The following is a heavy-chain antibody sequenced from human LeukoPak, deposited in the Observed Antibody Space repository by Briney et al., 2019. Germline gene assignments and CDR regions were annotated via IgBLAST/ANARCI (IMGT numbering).Heavy chain of an antibody. D-gene: IGHD1-26*01. Sequence: LGHPLDPSGFPFSHYSLHWVRHAPGKALHSVPSVSSSCSSISYADSVKGRFTSSSDNAESSVYLQMNSLRAEDTAVYYCARALPTGTYRAYFENWGQGTLVTVS. J-gene: IGHJ4*02. CDR2: VSSSCSSI. V-gene: IGHV3-69-1*02. CDR1: GFPFSHYS. CDR3: ARALPTGTYRAYFEN.